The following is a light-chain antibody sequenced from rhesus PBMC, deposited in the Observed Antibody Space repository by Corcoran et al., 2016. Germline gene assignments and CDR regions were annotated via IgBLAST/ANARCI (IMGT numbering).Light chain of an antibody. Sequence: QSALTQPPSVSKSLGQSVTISCTGTSSDIGGYNDVSWYQQHPATAPRLLLYDVNKRPSGVSDRFSGSNSGKTASLTISGRQAEEEADYYCGSYRSGSTYIFASGTRLTVL. CDR1: SSDIGGYND. CDR3: GSYRSGSTYI. V-gene: IGLV2S9*01. CDR2: DVN. J-gene: IGLJ1*01.